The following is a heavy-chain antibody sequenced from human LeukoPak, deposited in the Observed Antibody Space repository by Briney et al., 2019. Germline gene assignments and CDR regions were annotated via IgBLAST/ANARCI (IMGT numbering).Heavy chain of an antibody. CDR2: ISSSNSAI. Sequence: GESLKISCKGSGYSFTSYWIGWVRQMPGKGLEWVSYISSSNSAIYYADSVRGRFTISRDNAKNSLYLQMNSLRAEDMAVYYCARRSSPDYCNSGTYYLFDYWGQGTLVTVSS. V-gene: IGHV3-48*01. CDR1: GYSFTSYW. J-gene: IGHJ4*02. D-gene: IGHD3-10*01. CDR3: ARRSSPDYCNSGTYYLFDY.